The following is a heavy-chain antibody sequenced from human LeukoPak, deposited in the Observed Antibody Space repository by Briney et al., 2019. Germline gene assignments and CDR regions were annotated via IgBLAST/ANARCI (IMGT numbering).Heavy chain of an antibody. CDR3: ARGDHYYDSSGYYPPGY. D-gene: IGHD3-22*01. Sequence: PGRSLRLSCAASGFTFSSYGMHWVRQAPGKGLEWVAVIWYDGSNKYYADSVKGRFAISRDNSKNTLYLQMNSLRAEDTAVYYCARGDHYYDSSGYYPPGYWGQGTLVTVSS. V-gene: IGHV3-33*01. CDR1: GFTFSSYG. J-gene: IGHJ4*02. CDR2: IWYDGSNK.